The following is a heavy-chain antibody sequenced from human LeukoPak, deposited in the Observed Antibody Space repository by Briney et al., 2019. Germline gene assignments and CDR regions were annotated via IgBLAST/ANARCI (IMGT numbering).Heavy chain of an antibody. J-gene: IGHJ5*02. CDR3: ARDLGYCSGGSCYPGWFDP. CDR2: INPTGGST. CDR1: GYTFTSYY. Sequence: GASVKVSCKASGYTFTSYYMHWVRQAPGQGLEWMGLINPTGGSTGYAQKFQGRVTMTRDTSISTAYMELSRLRSDDTAVYYCARDLGYCSGGSCYPGWFDPWGQGTLVTVSS. D-gene: IGHD2-15*01. V-gene: IGHV1-46*01.